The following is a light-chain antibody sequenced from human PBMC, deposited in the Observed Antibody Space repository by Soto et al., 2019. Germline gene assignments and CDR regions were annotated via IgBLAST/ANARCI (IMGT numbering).Light chain of an antibody. J-gene: IGKJ3*01. CDR1: QSVDNY. CDR2: DAS. V-gene: IGKV3-11*01. Sequence: EIVLTQSPATLSLSPGERATLSCRASQSVDNYLAWYQQKPGQAPRLLIFDASNRATGIPARFSGSGSGTDFTLTISSLEPEDFAVYYCQQRGNWPPFTFGPGTKVDIK. CDR3: QQRGNWPPFT.